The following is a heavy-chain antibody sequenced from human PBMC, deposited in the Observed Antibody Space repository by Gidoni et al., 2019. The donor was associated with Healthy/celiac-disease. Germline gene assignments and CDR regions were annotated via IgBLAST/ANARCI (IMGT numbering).Heavy chain of an antibody. CDR1: GFTFSSYG. CDR3: ARDRRRSGSPGYYFDY. V-gene: IGHV3-33*01. Sequence: QVQLVASGGGVVQPGRSLRLSCAASGFTFSSYGMHWVRQAPGKGLEWVAVIWYDGSNKYYADSVKGRFTISRDNSKNTLYLQMNSLRAEDTAVYYCARDRRRSGSPGYYFDYWGQGTLVTVSS. CDR2: IWYDGSNK. D-gene: IGHD1-26*01. J-gene: IGHJ4*02.